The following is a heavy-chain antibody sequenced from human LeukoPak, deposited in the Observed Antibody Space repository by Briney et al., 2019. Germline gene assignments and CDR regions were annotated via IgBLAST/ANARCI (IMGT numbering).Heavy chain of an antibody. Sequence: SETLSLTCTVSGGSISSGSYYWGWIRQPPGKGLELIGSIYYSGSTYYNPSLKSRVTISVDTSKNQFSLKLSSVTAADTAVYYCARAPYYYGSGSLRLGYFDYWGQGTLVTVSS. D-gene: IGHD3-10*01. V-gene: IGHV4-39*07. J-gene: IGHJ4*02. CDR2: IYYSGST. CDR3: ARAPYYYGSGSLRLGYFDY. CDR1: GGSISSGSYY.